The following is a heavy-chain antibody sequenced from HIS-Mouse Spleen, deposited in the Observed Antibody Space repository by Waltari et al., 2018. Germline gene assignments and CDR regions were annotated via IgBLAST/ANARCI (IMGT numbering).Heavy chain of an antibody. D-gene: IGHD1-26*01. CDR3: AHLQYSGSYKPFDY. V-gene: IGHV2-5*02. J-gene: IGHJ4*02. Sequence: QITLKESGPTLVKPTQTLTPTFTFSGLPLSTSGVGVGWSRQPPGKALEWLALIYWDDDKRYSPSLKSRLAITKDTSKNQVVLTMTNMDPVDTATYYCAHLQYSGSYKPFDYWGQGTLVTVSS. CDR2: IYWDDDK. CDR1: GLPLSTSGVG.